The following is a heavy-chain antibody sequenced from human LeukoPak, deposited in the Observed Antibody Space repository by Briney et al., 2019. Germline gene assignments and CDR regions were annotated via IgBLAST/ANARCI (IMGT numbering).Heavy chain of an antibody. J-gene: IGHJ4*02. CDR3: ARGYSGYEAFDY. D-gene: IGHD5-12*01. Sequence: GRSLRLSCAASGFTFSSYGMHWVRQAPGKGLEWVANIKQDGSEKYYVDSVKGRFTISRDNAKNSLYLQMNSLRAEDTAVYYCARGYSGYEAFDYWGQGTLVTVSS. CDR2: IKQDGSEK. CDR1: GFTFSSYG. V-gene: IGHV3-7*03.